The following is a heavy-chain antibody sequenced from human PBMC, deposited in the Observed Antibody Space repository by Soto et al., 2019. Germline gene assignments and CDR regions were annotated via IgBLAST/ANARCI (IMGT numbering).Heavy chain of an antibody. D-gene: IGHD6-13*01. CDR2: IIPIFGTA. Sequence: SVKVSCKASGGTFSSYAISWVRQAPGQGLEWMGGIIPIFGTANYAQKFQGRVTITADESTSTAYMELSSLRSEDTAVYYCAEGIAAARWYYFDYWGQGTLVTVSS. CDR3: AEGIAAARWYYFDY. V-gene: IGHV1-69*13. J-gene: IGHJ4*02. CDR1: GGTFSSYA.